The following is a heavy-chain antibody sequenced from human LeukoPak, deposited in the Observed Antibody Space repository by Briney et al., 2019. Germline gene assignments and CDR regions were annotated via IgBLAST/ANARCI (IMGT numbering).Heavy chain of an antibody. Sequence: GGSLRLSCAASGFTFDDYAMHWVRQTPGKGLEWVSGISWNSGSIGYADSVKGRFTISRDNAKNSLYLQMNSLRAEDTALYYCAKDIDGYWGQGTLVTVSS. CDR1: GFTFDDYA. J-gene: IGHJ4*02. V-gene: IGHV3-9*01. CDR3: AKDIDGY. CDR2: ISWNSGSI. D-gene: IGHD5-24*01.